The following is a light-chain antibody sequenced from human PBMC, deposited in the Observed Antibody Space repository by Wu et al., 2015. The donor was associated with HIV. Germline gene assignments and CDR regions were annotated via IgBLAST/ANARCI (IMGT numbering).Light chain of an antibody. Sequence: DIQMTQSPSTLSASVGDRVTITCRSSQTITNGLAWYQQKPGKAPKLLIYKTSSLESGVPSRFSGSGSGTEFTLIISSLQPDDFATYYCQQYHAYSVTFGQGTRLEI. J-gene: IGKJ5*01. CDR3: QQYHAYSVT. CDR1: QTITNG. CDR2: KTS. V-gene: IGKV1-5*03.